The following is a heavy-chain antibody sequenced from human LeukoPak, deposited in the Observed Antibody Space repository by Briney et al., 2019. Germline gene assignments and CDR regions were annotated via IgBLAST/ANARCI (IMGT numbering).Heavy chain of an antibody. CDR1: GYTFTSYG. V-gene: IGHV1-18*01. Sequence: ASVKVSCKASGYTFTSYGISWVRQAPGQGLEWMGWISAYNGNTNYAQKLQGRVTMTTDTSTSTAYVELRSLRSDDTAVYYCARDTNRADFELDYWGQGTLVTVSS. D-gene: IGHD3/OR15-3a*01. CDR3: ARDTNRADFELDY. CDR2: ISAYNGNT. J-gene: IGHJ4*02.